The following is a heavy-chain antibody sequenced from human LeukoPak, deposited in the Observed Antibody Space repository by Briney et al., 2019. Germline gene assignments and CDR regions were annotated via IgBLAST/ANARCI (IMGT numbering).Heavy chain of an antibody. D-gene: IGHD5-24*01. Sequence: PGGSLRLSCAASGFTFSTYWMHWVRQAPGKGLVWVSRINSDGRDTNYADSVKGRFTISRDNAKNTLYLQMNSLRAEDTAVYYCARARELATVGVDYWGQGTLVTVSS. V-gene: IGHV3-74*01. CDR1: GFTFSTYW. J-gene: IGHJ4*02. CDR3: ARARELATVGVDY. CDR2: INSDGRDT.